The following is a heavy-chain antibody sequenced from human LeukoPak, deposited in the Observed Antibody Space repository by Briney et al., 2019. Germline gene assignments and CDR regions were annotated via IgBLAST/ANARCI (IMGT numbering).Heavy chain of an antibody. CDR2: INANGSGP. D-gene: IGHD2-2*01. CDR3: ARDLTDCSSTRCYYGPVDY. Sequence: GGSLRLSCAASGFTFSSYWMHWVRQAPGRGLVWVSRINANGSGPDYADSVKGRFTISRDNAKNTLYLQMNSLRAEDTAVYYCARDLTDCSSTRCYYGPVDYWGQGTLVAVSS. J-gene: IGHJ4*02. V-gene: IGHV3-74*01. CDR1: GFTFSSYW.